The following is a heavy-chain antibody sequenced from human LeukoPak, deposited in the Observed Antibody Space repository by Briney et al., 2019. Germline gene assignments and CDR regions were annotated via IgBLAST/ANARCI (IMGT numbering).Heavy chain of an antibody. J-gene: IGHJ4*02. CDR3: ARSAFLVTAPGLYYFDY. CDR1: GGSISSYY. V-gene: IGHV4-4*07. CDR2: IYNSGST. D-gene: IGHD6-13*01. Sequence: AETLSLTCTVSGGSISSYYWSWIRQPAGKGLEWIGHIYNSGSTNYNPSLKGRVTMSVATSKNQFSLHLSSVTAADTAVYYCARSAFLVTAPGLYYFDYWGQGTLVAVSS.